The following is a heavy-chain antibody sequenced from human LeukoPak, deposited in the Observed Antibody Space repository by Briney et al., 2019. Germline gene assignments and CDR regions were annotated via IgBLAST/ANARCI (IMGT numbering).Heavy chain of an antibody. J-gene: IGHJ5*02. V-gene: IGHV1-46*01. D-gene: IGHD6-13*01. CDR3: ARVAAAGFAYDKFDP. CDR1: GYTFTIYY. Sequence: ASVTVSCKSSGYTFTIYYMHWVRQAPGQGLEWMGIINPSGASTNYAQKFQGRVNMTRDTSTNTVYMELGSLRSEDTAVYYCARVAAAGFAYDKFDPWGQGTLVTVSS. CDR2: INPSGAST.